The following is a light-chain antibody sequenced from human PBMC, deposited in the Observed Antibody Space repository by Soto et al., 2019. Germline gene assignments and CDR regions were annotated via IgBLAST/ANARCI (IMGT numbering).Light chain of an antibody. Sequence: DIQMTQSPSSLSASVGDRVTITCRASQSISSYLNWYQQKPGKAPKLLIYDASSLESGVPSRFSGSGSGTEFTLTITSLQPDDFATYYCQQYVFYRGTFGQGTKV. CDR1: QSISSY. J-gene: IGKJ1*01. CDR2: DAS. CDR3: QQYVFYRGT. V-gene: IGKV1-5*01.